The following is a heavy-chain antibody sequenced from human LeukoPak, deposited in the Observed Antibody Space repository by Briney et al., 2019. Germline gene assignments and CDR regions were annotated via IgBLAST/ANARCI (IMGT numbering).Heavy chain of an antibody. CDR3: AREAFGVVRYYYYYYMDV. J-gene: IGHJ6*03. D-gene: IGHD3-3*01. CDR1: GYTFTSYG. Sequence: ASVKVSCKASGYTFTSYGISWVRQAPGQGLEWMGWISAYNGNTNYAQKLQGRVTMTTDTSTSTAYMDLRSLRSDDTAVYYCAREAFGVVRYYYYYYMDVWGKGTTVTVSS. V-gene: IGHV1-18*01. CDR2: ISAYNGNT.